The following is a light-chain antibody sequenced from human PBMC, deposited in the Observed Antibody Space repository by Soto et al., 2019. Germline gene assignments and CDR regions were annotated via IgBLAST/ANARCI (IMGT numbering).Light chain of an antibody. CDR3: QQYSNLIT. CDR2: DAS. Sequence: DIQMTQSPSSLSASVGDRFTITCQASQDVSNYLNWYKQKLGKAPKLLIYDASNLETGVPSRFSGSGSGTYFSFTISSLQPEDFATYYCQQYSNLITFGQGTRLEI. V-gene: IGKV1-33*01. CDR1: QDVSNY. J-gene: IGKJ5*01.